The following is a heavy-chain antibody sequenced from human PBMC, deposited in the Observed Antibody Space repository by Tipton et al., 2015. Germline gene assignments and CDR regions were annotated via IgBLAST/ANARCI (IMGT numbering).Heavy chain of an antibody. CDR2: VHYSGST. J-gene: IGHJ4*02. V-gene: IGHV4-59*01. CDR3: AREKWELLPFFDY. Sequence: TLSLTCTVSGDSISSYYWSWIRQPPGKGLEWIGYVHYSGSTNYNPSLMSRVTISVDTSKNQFSPKLTSVTAADTAVYYCAREKWELLPFFDYWGQGALVTVSS. CDR1: GDSISSYY. D-gene: IGHD1-26*01.